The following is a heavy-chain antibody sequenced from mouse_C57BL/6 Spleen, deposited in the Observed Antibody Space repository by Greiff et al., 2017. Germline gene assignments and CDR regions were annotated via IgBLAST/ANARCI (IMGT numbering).Heavy chain of an antibody. V-gene: IGHV1-78*01. CDR3: ARGYYYGSSPYAMDY. Sequence: QVQLQQSDAELVKPGASVKISCKVSGYTFTDHTIHWMKQRPEQGLEWIGYIYPRDGSTKYNEKFKGKATLTADKSSSTAYMQLNSLTSENSAVYFCARGYYYGSSPYAMDYWGQGTSVTVSA. J-gene: IGHJ4*01. CDR2: IYPRDGST. CDR1: GYTFTDHT. D-gene: IGHD1-1*01.